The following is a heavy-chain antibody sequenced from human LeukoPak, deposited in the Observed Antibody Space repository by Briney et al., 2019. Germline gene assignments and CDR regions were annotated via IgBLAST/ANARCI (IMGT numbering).Heavy chain of an antibody. Sequence: PSETLSLTCAVYGGSFSGYYWSWIRQPPGKGLEWIGEINHSGSTNYNPPLKSRVTISVDTSKNQFSLKLSSVTAADTAVYYCASTPFNYDYIWGSYRYRRAFDIWGQGTMVTVSS. CDR3: ASTPFNYDYIWGSYRYRRAFDI. J-gene: IGHJ3*02. V-gene: IGHV4-34*01. D-gene: IGHD3-16*02. CDR2: INHSGST. CDR1: GGSFSGYY.